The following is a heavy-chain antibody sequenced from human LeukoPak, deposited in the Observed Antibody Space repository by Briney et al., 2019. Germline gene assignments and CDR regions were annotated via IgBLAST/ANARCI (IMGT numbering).Heavy chain of an antibody. CDR2: IYNSGRT. Sequence: SETLSLTCTVSGGSISSNSYYWGWIRQPPGKGLEWIGTIYNSGRTYYSPSPKSRVTIGVAPSNNQLSLKLSSVTAADTAVYYCARHARGIATRPYYFDSWGQGTLVIVSS. D-gene: IGHD6-6*01. J-gene: IGHJ4*02. CDR3: ARHARGIATRPYYFDS. V-gene: IGHV4-39*01. CDR1: GGSISSNSYY.